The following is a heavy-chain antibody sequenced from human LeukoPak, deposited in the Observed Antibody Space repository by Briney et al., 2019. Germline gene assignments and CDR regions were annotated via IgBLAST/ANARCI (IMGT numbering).Heavy chain of an antibody. CDR1: GFTFSDYY. D-gene: IGHD6-13*01. V-gene: IGHV3-23*01. CDR2: ISGSDGRT. J-gene: IGHJ6*02. CDR3: AKKGGIAVAGTIYYYYAMDV. Sequence: GGSLRLSCAASGFTFSDYYMSWIRQAPGKGLEWVSGISGSDGRTYYADSVKGRFTISRDNSKKTLYLQMNSLRAEDTALYYCAKKGGIAVAGTIYYYYAMDVWGQGTTVTVSS.